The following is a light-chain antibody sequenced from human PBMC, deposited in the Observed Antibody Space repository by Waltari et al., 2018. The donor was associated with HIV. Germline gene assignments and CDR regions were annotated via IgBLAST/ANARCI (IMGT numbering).Light chain of an antibody. Sequence: QSALTQPRSVSGSPGQSVTISCTGPSSDVGVYNSISWYQQHPGKAPKLMIYDVSKRPSGVPDRFSGSKSGNTASLTISGLQAEDEADYYCCSYAGSYTLVFGGGTKLTVL. CDR3: CSYAGSYTLV. CDR2: DVS. V-gene: IGLV2-11*01. CDR1: SSDVGVYNS. J-gene: IGLJ2*01.